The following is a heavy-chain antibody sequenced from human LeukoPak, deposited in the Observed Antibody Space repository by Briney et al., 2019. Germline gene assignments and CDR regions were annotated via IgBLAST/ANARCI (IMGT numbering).Heavy chain of an antibody. CDR3: ARIGMENFYDL. J-gene: IGHJ5*02. CDR1: GFTFSGFS. CDR2: INGNGDKT. Sequence: HPGGPLRLSCAASGFTFSGFSMHWIRQAPGRGLEYVSAINGNGDKTFYTDSVRGRFTIFRDNSKNTLFLQMGSLRGEDTALYFCARIGMENFYDLWGQGTLVTVSS. D-gene: IGHD2/OR15-2a*01. V-gene: IGHV3-64*02.